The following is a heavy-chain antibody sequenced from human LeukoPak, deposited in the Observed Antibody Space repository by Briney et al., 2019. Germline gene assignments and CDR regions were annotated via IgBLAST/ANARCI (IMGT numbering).Heavy chain of an antibody. J-gene: IGHJ4*02. CDR2: INTDGSKA. Sequence: PGGSLRLSCAASGFTFSNYWMHWVRQAPGKGLVWVSHINTDGSKATYADSVKGRLTISRDNAKNTLYLQMNSLRAEDTAVYYCARESVASMTVLVIADGREFDYWGQGTLVTVSS. CDR3: ARESVASMTVLVIADGREFDY. CDR1: GFTFSNYW. D-gene: IGHD3-22*01. V-gene: IGHV3-74*01.